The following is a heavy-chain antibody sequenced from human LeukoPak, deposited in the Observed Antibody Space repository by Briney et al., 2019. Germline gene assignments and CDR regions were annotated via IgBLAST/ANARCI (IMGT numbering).Heavy chain of an antibody. V-gene: IGHV4-34*01. CDR3: ATTLYYDSSGYYRDY. Sequence: TSETLSLTCAVYGGSFSGYYWSWIRQPPGKGLEWIGEINHSGSTNHNPSPKSRVTISVDTSKNQFSLKLSSVTAADTAVYYCATTLYYDSSGYYRDYWGQGTLVTVSS. D-gene: IGHD3-22*01. CDR2: INHSGST. J-gene: IGHJ4*02. CDR1: GGSFSGYY.